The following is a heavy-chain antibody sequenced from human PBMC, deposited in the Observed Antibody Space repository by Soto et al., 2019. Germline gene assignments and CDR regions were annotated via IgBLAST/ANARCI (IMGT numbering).Heavy chain of an antibody. J-gene: IGHJ3*02. D-gene: IGHD3-16*01. CDR2: INPYNANT. Sequence: ASVKVSWKTSGYTFANHGINWVRQAPGQGLEWMGWINPYNANTNYAQKLQGRVTMTTDTSTSTAYMDLRSLTSDDTAVYYCARDRVAGIWGDAFGIWGQGTMVTVSS. CDR3: ARDRVAGIWGDAFGI. V-gene: IGHV1-18*04. CDR1: GYTFANHG.